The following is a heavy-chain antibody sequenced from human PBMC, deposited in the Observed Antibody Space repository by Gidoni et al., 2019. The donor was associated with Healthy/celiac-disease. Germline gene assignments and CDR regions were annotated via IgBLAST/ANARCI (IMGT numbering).Heavy chain of an antibody. J-gene: IGHJ3*02. CDR3: ARGSRQTSSGYYLDGAFDI. Sequence: QVQLQESGPGLVKPSETLSLTCTVSGGSISSYYWSWIRQPPGKGLEWIGYIYYSGSTNYNPSLKSRVTISVDTSKNQFSLKLSSVTAADTAVYYCARGSRQTSSGYYLDGAFDIWGQGTMVTVSS. CDR2: IYYSGST. CDR1: GGSISSYY. D-gene: IGHD3-22*01. V-gene: IGHV4-59*01.